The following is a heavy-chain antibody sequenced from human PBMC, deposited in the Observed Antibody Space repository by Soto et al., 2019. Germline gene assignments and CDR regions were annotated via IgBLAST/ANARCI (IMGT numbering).Heavy chain of an antibody. V-gene: IGHV3-53*03. CDR1: GFTVSSNY. D-gene: IGHD3-16*01. CDR2: IYSGGST. CDR3: ANSAAGRWGY. Sequence: EVQLVETGGGLIQPGGSLRLSCAGSGFTVSSNYMTWVRQAPGKGLECISVIYSGGSTYYAASVKGRFTISRDNSKNTLYLQMTSLRAEDTAVYYCANSAAGRWGYWGQGNLVTVSS. J-gene: IGHJ4*02.